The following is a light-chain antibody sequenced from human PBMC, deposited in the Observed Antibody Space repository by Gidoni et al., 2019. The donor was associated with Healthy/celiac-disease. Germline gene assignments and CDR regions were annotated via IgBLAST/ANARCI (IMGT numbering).Light chain of an antibody. J-gene: IGLJ3*02. CDR3: SSYTSSSTLV. CDR2: DVS. CDR1: SSDVGGYNY. Sequence: QSALPPPASVSGSPGHSITIACTGTSSDVGGYNYVSWYQPHPGKAPKLMIYDVSTRPSGVSNRFSGSKSGNTASLTISGLQAEDEADYYCSSYTSSSTLVFGGGTKLTVL. V-gene: IGLV2-14*03.